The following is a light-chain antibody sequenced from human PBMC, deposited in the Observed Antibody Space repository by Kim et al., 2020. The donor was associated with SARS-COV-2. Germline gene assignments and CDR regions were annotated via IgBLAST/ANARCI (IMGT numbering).Light chain of an antibody. Sequence: SPGQQARITCTGHKLGDKYASWYQQRPGQSPVLIIYQDAKRPSGIPERFSGSNFGNVATLTISGTQSTDESDYYCQAWDSSAAWAFGGGTQLTVL. CDR2: QDA. CDR3: QAWDSSAAWA. J-gene: IGLJ3*02. CDR1: KLGDKY. V-gene: IGLV3-1*01.